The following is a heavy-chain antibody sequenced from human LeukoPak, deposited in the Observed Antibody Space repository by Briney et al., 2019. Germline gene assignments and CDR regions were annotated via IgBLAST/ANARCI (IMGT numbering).Heavy chain of an antibody. CDR1: GYTFTIYG. V-gene: IGHV1-18*01. CDR2: ISAYNGNT. D-gene: IGHD3-22*01. CDR3: ARAGGYYYDSSGYYFDY. Sequence: ASVTVSFTASGYTFTIYGISWVRHAPGQGLEWMGWISAYNGNTNYAQKLQGRVTITTDASTSTAYMELRTLRSDDTAVYYCARAGGYYYDSSGYYFDYWGQGTLVTVSS. J-gene: IGHJ4*02.